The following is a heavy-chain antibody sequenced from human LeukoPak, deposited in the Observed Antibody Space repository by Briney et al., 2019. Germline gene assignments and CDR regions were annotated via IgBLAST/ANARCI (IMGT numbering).Heavy chain of an antibody. CDR2: ISGSGGST. V-gene: IGHV3-23*01. D-gene: IGHD1-26*01. Sequence: PGGSLRLSCVASGFTFSSYAMSWVRQAPGKGLEWVSAISGSGGSTYYADSVKGRFTISRDNSKNTLYLQMNSLRAEDTAVYYCARQGGTYPRQNWFDPWGQGTVVTVSS. CDR1: GFTFSSYA. CDR3: ARQGGTYPRQNWFDP. J-gene: IGHJ5*02.